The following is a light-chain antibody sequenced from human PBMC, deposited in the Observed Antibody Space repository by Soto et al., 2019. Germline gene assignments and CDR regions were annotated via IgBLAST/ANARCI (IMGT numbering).Light chain of an antibody. J-gene: IGKJ3*01. CDR3: QQYNNWPDT. Sequence: EIVMTQSPATLSVSPGERATLSCRASQSVSSILAWYQQKPGQAPRLLIYGASTRATGIPARFSGSGSGTEFTLTISSLQSEDFAVYYCQQYNNWPDTFGPGTKVDIK. CDR1: QSVSSI. CDR2: GAS. V-gene: IGKV3-15*01.